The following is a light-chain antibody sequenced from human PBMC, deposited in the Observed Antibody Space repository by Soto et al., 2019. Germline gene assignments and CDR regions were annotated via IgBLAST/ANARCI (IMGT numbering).Light chain of an antibody. CDR2: DDR. CDR3: QVWDSTSEHVV. J-gene: IGLJ2*01. CDR1: NIETKS. V-gene: IGLV3-21*02. Sequence: SSELTQPPSASVAPRQKARIACGGDNIETKSVHWSQQKPGQAPVLVVYDDRDRPSGIPERFSGSNSGNAATLTIRRVEAGDEADYYCQVWDSTSEHVVFGGGTKVTVL.